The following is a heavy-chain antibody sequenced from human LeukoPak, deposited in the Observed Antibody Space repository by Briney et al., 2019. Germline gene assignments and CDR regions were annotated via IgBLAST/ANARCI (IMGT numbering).Heavy chain of an antibody. CDR1: GYTLTELS. V-gene: IGHV1-24*01. CDR3: ATLSSGWSYAMLNFDN. CDR2: FDPEDGET. Sequence: ASVKVSCKVSGYTLTELSMHWVRQAPGKGLDWMGGFDPEDGETIYAQKFQGRVNMTEDTSADTAYMELSSLRSEDTAVYYCATLSSGWSYAMLNFDNWGQGTLVTVSS. J-gene: IGHJ4*02. D-gene: IGHD6-19*01.